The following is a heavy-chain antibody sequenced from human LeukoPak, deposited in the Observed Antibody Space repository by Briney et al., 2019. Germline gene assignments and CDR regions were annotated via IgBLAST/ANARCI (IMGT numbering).Heavy chain of an antibody. J-gene: IGHJ4*02. Sequence: PGGSLRLSCVASGFTFTNFAMSWVRQAPGKGLEWVSAISGSGGTTYYADSVKGRFTISRDNSNNALYLQMDSLRAEDTAVYYCANWIGSSSRDYWGQGTLVTVSS. V-gene: IGHV3-23*01. CDR2: ISGSGGTT. CDR3: ANWIGSSSRDY. CDR1: GFTFTNFA. D-gene: IGHD6-6*01.